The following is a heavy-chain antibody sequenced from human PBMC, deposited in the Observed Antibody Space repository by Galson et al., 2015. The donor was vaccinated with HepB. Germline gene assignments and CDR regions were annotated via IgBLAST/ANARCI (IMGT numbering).Heavy chain of an antibody. V-gene: IGHV3-66*01. CDR1: GFTASSNY. J-gene: IGHJ4*02. CDR3: ARGGTVGATDLDY. CDR2: IYTGGNT. D-gene: IGHD1-26*01. Sequence: SLRLSCAASGFTASSNYMSWVRQAPGKGLECVSVIYTGGNTYYADSVKARFTIYRDNSKNTLHLQMNHLRVEDTAVYYCARGGTVGATDLDYWGQGTLVTVSS.